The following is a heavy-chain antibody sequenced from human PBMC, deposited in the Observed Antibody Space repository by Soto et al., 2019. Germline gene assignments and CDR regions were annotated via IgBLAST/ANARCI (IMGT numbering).Heavy chain of an antibody. CDR1: GFTFSNYA. D-gene: IGHD2-2*01. Sequence: EVQLLESGGGLVQPGGSLRLSCAVSGFTFSNYAMSWVRQAPGKGLEWVSGISGSGDSTNYGDSVKGRFTISRDNAKNTLYLQMNSLRAEDTAVYYCARRLYCSSSSCYAVDYWAQGTLVIVSS. V-gene: IGHV3-23*01. CDR3: ARRLYCSSSSCYAVDY. CDR2: ISGSGDST. J-gene: IGHJ4*02.